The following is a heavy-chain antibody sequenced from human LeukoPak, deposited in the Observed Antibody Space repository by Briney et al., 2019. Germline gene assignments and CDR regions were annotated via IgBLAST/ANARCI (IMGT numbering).Heavy chain of an antibody. CDR2: ISAYNGNT. D-gene: IGHD6-19*01. J-gene: IGHJ6*03. V-gene: IGHV1-18*01. CDR3: ARVFSSGWLRDYYYMDV. Sequence: ASVKVSCKASGYTFTSYGISWVRQAPGQGLEWMGWISAYNGNTNYAQKLQGRVTMTTDTSTSTAYMELRSLRSDDTAVYYCARVFSSGWLRDYYYMDVWGKGTTVTVSS. CDR1: GYTFTSYG.